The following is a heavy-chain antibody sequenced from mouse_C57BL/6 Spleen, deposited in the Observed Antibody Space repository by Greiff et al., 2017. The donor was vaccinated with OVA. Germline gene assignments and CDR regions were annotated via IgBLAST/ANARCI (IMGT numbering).Heavy chain of an antibody. J-gene: IGHJ4*01. CDR2: INHSTGGT. Sequence: EVQLQQSGPELVKPGASVKISCKASGYSFTGYYMNWVKQSPEKSLEWIGEINHSTGGTTYNQKFKAKATLTVDKSSSTAYMQLKSLTSEDSAVYYCARLGADGYYGAMDYWGQGTSVTVSS. D-gene: IGHD2-3*01. V-gene: IGHV1-42*01. CDR3: ARLGADGYYGAMDY. CDR1: GYSFTGYY.